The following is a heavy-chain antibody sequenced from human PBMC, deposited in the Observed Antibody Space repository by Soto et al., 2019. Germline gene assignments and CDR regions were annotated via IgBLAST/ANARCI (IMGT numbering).Heavy chain of an antibody. V-gene: IGHV3-48*01. J-gene: IGHJ4*02. CDR1: GFTFSSYR. CDR3: ARDLAAERVAATPPHDY. D-gene: IGHD2-15*01. Sequence: EVQLVESGGGLVQPGGSLRLSCAASGFTFSSYRMNWVRQAPGKGLEWVSYISSSSSTIYYADSVKGRFTISRDNAKNSLYLQMNSLRAEDTAVYFCARDLAAERVAATPPHDYWGQGTLVTVSS. CDR2: ISSSSSTI.